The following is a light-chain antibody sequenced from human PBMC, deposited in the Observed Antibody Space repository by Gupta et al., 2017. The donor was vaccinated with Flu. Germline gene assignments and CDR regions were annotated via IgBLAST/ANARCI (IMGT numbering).Light chain of an antibody. CDR2: AAC. CDR1: QSNSRY. J-gene: IGKJ1*01. CDR3: QQSYTNRST. V-gene: IGKV1-39*01. Sequence: IQITHSPSSLSASVGDRVTITCRASQSNSRYLNRHQQKPGKAPKLLIYAACSFQSPVPSRFSGTGSGTDFTLTIMRPQPEDFATYYCQQSYTNRSTFGPGTKVEIK.